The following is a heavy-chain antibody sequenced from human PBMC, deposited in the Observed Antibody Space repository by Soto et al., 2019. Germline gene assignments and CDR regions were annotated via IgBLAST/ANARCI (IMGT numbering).Heavy chain of an antibody. V-gene: IGHV1-69*13. D-gene: IGHD2-21*02. CDR1: GGTFSSYA. J-gene: IGHJ5*02. Sequence: ASVKVSCKASGGTFSSYAISWVRQALGQGLEWMGGIIPIFGTANYAQKFQGRVTITADESTSTAYMELSSLRSEDTAVYYCARDGSPAHCGGDCSYNWFDPWGQGTLVTVSS. CDR2: IIPIFGTA. CDR3: ARDGSPAHCGGDCSYNWFDP.